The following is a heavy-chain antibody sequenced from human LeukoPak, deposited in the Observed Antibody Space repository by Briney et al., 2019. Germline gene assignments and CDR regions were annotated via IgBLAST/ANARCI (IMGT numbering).Heavy chain of an antibody. D-gene: IGHD2/OR15-2a*01. J-gene: IGHJ3*02. CDR1: GGSISSSSYY. Sequence: PSETLSLTCTVSGGSISSSSYYWGWIRQPPGKGLEWIGSIYYSGSTYYNPSLKSRVTISVHTPKNQFSLKLSSVTAADTAVYYCAGYYGPDAFDIWGQGTMVTVSS. V-gene: IGHV4-39*01. CDR3: AGYYGPDAFDI. CDR2: IYYSGST.